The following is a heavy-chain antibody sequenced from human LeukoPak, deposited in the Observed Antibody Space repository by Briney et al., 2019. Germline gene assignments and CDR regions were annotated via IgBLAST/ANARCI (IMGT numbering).Heavy chain of an antibody. CDR3: ARAHYYYASGGRGWFDP. J-gene: IGHJ5*02. CDR2: INPNSGGT. V-gene: IGHV1-2*02. Sequence: GASVKVSCKASGYTFTGYYMHWVRQAPGQGLEWMGWINPNSGGTNYAQKFQGRVTMTRDTSISTVYMELNSLRPEDTAVYYCARAHYYYASGGRGWFDPWGQGTLVTVSS. CDR1: GYTFTGYY. D-gene: IGHD3-10*01.